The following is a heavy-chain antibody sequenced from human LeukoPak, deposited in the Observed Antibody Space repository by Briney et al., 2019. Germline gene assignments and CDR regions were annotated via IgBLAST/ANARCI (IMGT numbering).Heavy chain of an antibody. CDR2: INHSGST. CDR3: ARDYQGLDY. V-gene: IGHV4-34*01. CDR1: GGSFSGYY. D-gene: IGHD2-2*01. J-gene: IGHJ4*02. Sequence: SETLSLTCAVYGGSFSGYYWSWIRQPPGKGLEWIGEINHSGSTNYNPSLKSRVTMSVDTSKNQFSLKLSSVTAADTAVYYCARDYQGLDYWGQGTLVTVSS.